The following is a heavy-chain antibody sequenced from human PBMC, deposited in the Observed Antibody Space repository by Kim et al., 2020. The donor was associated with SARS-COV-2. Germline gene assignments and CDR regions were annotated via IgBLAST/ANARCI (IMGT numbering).Heavy chain of an antibody. D-gene: IGHD2-2*01. J-gene: IGHJ4*02. CDR2: IYYSGST. CDR3: ARHDQIGVVD. CDR1: GGSISSYY. V-gene: IGHV4-59*08. Sequence: SETLSLTCTVSGGSISSYYWSWIRQPPGKGLEWIGYIYYSGSTNYNPSLNSRVTISVDTSKNQFSLKLSSVTAADTAVYYCARHDQIGVVDWGQGTLVTVSS.